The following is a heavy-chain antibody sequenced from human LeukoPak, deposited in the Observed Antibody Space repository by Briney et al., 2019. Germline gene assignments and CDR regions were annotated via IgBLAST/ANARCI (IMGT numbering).Heavy chain of an antibody. Sequence: ASVKVSCKASGYTFTGYYMHWVRQAPGQGLEWMGWINPNSGGTNYAQKFQGRVTMTRDTSISTAYMELSRLRSDDTAVYYCARDPSIAVAGPPFDYWGQGTLVTVSS. CDR2: INPNSGGT. CDR3: ARDPSIAVAGPPFDY. CDR1: GYTFTGYY. V-gene: IGHV1-2*02. J-gene: IGHJ4*02. D-gene: IGHD6-19*01.